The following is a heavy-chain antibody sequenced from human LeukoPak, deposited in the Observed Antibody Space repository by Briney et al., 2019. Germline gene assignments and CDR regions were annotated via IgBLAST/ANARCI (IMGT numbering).Heavy chain of an antibody. D-gene: IGHD3-10*01. CDR1: GFTFSDCY. CDR2: VSCGSTYT. J-gene: IGHJ4*02. CDR3: ARSPYESGTPPTRLED. Sequence: GGSLRLSCAASGFTFSDCYMNWIRQAPGKGLEWVSYVSCGSTYTNYADSVKGRFTVSRDNAKNSLSLQMSSLRAEDTAVYYCARSPYESGTPPTRLEDWGQGTLVTVSS. V-gene: IGHV3-11*03.